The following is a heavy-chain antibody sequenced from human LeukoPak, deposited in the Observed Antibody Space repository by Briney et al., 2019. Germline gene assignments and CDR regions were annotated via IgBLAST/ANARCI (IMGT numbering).Heavy chain of an antibody. J-gene: IGHJ1*01. Sequence: GGSLRLSCAASGFTFSSYAMSWVRQAPGKGLEWVSAISGSGGSTYYADSVKGRFTISRDNSKNTLYLQMNSLRAEDTAVYYCAKDLPIVVVPARVFQHWGQGTLVTVSS. V-gene: IGHV3-23*01. CDR1: GFTFSSYA. D-gene: IGHD2-2*01. CDR3: AKDLPIVVVPARVFQH. CDR2: ISGSGGST.